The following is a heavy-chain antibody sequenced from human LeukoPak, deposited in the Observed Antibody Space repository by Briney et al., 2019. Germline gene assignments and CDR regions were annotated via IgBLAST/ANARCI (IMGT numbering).Heavy chain of an antibody. D-gene: IGHD3-22*01. J-gene: IGHJ4*02. CDR2: IIPILGIA. V-gene: IGHV1-69*04. CDR3: ASHYDSSGIMIGYYFDY. Sequence: ASVKVSCKASGGTFSSYAISWVRQAPGQGLEWMRRIIPILGIANYAQKFQGRVTITADKSTSTAYMELSSLRSEDTAVYYCASHYDSSGIMIGYYFDYWGQGTLVNVSS. CDR1: GGTFSSYA.